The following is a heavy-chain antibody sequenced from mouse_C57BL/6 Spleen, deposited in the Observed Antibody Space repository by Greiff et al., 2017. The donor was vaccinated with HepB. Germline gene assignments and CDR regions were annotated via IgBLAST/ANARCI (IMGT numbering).Heavy chain of an antibody. CDR1: GYTLTSYW. Sequence: QVQLQQPGAELVKPGASVKLSCKASGYTLTSYWMHWVKQRPGQGLEWIGMIHPNSGSTNYNEKFKSKATLTVDKSSSTAYMQLSSLTSEDSAVYYCARTIYYYGSYFDYWGQGTTLTVSS. D-gene: IGHD1-1*01. CDR2: IHPNSGST. V-gene: IGHV1-64*01. J-gene: IGHJ2*01. CDR3: ARTIYYYGSYFDY.